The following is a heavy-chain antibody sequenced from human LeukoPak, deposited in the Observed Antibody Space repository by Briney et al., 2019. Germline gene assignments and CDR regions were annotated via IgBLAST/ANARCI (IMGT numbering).Heavy chain of an antibody. J-gene: IGHJ4*02. D-gene: IGHD2-8*02. CDR2: IRSSGTEM. Sequence: PGESLRLSCAASGFTFSTDPMNWVRQAPGKGLEWLSNIRSSGTEMYYAESVKGRFTISRDNAKNLLFLQMNSLRVEDTAVYYCVRDQTWSFDCWGQGTLVTVSS. V-gene: IGHV3-48*01. CDR3: VRDQTWSFDC. CDR1: GFTFSTDP.